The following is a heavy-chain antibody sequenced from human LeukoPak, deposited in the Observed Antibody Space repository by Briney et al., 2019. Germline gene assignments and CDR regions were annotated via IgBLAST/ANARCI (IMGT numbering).Heavy chain of an antibody. Sequence: GGSLRLSCAVSGLTFSSYSMNWVRRAPGKGLEWVSYIGSSVSTRYYADSVKGRFTISRDNGKHSLYLQMNSLRAEDTAVYYCAREGSDFWSGYSKGYFDYWGRGTLVTVSS. V-gene: IGHV3-48*01. J-gene: IGHJ4*02. CDR3: AREGSDFWSGYSKGYFDY. CDR1: GLTFSSYS. D-gene: IGHD3-3*01. CDR2: IGSSVSTR.